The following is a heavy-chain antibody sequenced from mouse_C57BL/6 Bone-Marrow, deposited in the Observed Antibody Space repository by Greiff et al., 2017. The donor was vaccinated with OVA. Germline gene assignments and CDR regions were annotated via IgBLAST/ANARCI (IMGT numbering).Heavy chain of an antibody. V-gene: IGHV5-6*02. J-gene: IGHJ4*01. CDR1: GFTFSSYG. Sequence: DVKLVESGGDLVKPGGSLKLSCAASGFTFSSYGMSWVRQTPDKRLEWVATISSGGSYTYYPDSVKGRFTISRDNAKNTLYLQMSSLKSEDTAMYYCARATGRAMDYWGQGTSVTVSS. D-gene: IGHD1-1*01. CDR3: ARATGRAMDY. CDR2: ISSGGSYT.